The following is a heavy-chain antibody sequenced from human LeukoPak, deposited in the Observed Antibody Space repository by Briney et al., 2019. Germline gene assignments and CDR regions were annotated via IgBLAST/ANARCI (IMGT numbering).Heavy chain of an antibody. V-gene: IGHV1-69*13. CDR1: GGTFSSYA. CDR2: IIPIFGTA. D-gene: IGHD4-23*01. CDR3: ARAGSTVVTLKWVDFDY. Sequence: ASVKVSCKASGGTFSSYAISWVRQAPGQGLEWMGGIIPIFGTANYAQKFQGRVTITADESTSTAYMELSSLRSEDTAVYYCARAGSTVVTLKWVDFDYWGQGTLVTVSS. J-gene: IGHJ4*02.